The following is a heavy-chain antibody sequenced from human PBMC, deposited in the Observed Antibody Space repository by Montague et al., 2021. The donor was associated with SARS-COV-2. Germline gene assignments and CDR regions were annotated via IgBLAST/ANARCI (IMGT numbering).Heavy chain of an antibody. D-gene: IGHD5-12*01. V-gene: IGHV3-74*01. CDR2: IYSDGSRI. J-gene: IGHJ6*02. CDR3: AGASGYPIRGMDV. Sequence: SLRLSCPASEFSFRSDWINWVRQGPGKGLVWVSRIYSDGSRIDYSDSVXGRFTISRDNARNTVFLQMNSLRVEDAAVYYCAGASGYPIRGMDVWGQGTTVTVSS. CDR1: EFSFRSDW.